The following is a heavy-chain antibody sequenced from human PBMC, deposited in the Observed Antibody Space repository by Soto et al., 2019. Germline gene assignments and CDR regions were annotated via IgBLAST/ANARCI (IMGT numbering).Heavy chain of an antibody. CDR1: EFTFSNYG. CDR2: ILNDGSNR. Sequence: QVQLVESGGGVVQPGRSLRLSCAASEFTFSNYGMHWVRQAPGKGLEWVAVILNDGSNRYHADSVKDRFTISRDNSKNTLYLQMNSLRAEDTAVYYCARDDEYSRKGMDVWGQGTTVTVS. D-gene: IGHD6-6*01. V-gene: IGHV3-33*01. CDR3: ARDDEYSRKGMDV. J-gene: IGHJ6*02.